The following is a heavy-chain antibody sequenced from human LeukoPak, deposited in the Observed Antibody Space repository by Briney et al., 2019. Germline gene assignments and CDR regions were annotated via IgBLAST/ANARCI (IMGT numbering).Heavy chain of an antibody. V-gene: IGHV3-30*04. Sequence: GGSLRLSCAASGFTFSSYAMHWVRHAPGKGLEWVAVISYDGSNKYYADSVKGRLTISRDDSKNTLYLQMNSLRAEDTAVYYCARDPAGLYYFDYWGQGTLVTVSS. CDR1: GFTFSSYA. CDR2: ISYDGSNK. CDR3: ARDPAGLYYFDY. J-gene: IGHJ4*02. D-gene: IGHD3/OR15-3a*01.